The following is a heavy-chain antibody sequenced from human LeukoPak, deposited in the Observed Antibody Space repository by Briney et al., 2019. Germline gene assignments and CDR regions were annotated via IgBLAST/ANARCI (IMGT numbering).Heavy chain of an antibody. CDR1: GLTVSNNY. D-gene: IGHD3-9*01. CDR2: IISSGSYI. CDR3: ARDRPTLAGYYPFDY. Sequence: GGSLRLSCAASGLTVSNNYMNWVRQAPGKGLEWVSSIISSGSYIYYADSVKGRFTISRDNAKNSLYLQMNSLRAEDTAVYYCARDRPTLAGYYPFDYWGQGTLVTVSS. V-gene: IGHV3-21*01. J-gene: IGHJ4*02.